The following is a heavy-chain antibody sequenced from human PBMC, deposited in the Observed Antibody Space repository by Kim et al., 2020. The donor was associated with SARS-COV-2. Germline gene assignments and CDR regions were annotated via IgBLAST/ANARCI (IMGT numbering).Heavy chain of an antibody. D-gene: IGHD6-13*01. Sequence: GGSLRLSCAASGFTFSSYAMHWVRQAPGKGLEWVAVISYDGSNKYYADSVKGRFTISRDNSKNTLYLQMNSLRAEDMAVYYCAREAAIRYSSSWYPTDAFDIWGQGTMVTVSS. J-gene: IGHJ3*02. CDR1: GFTFSSYA. CDR3: AREAAIRYSSSWYPTDAFDI. V-gene: IGHV3-30*04. CDR2: ISYDGSNK.